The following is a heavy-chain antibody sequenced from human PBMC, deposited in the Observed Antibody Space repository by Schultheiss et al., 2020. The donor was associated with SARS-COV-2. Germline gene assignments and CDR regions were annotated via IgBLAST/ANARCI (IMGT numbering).Heavy chain of an antibody. CDR3: ASIYYGSGSHNPDY. V-gene: IGHV4-61*08. CDR2: IYYSGST. Sequence: SETLSLTCTVSGGSISSGGYYWSWIRQHPGKGLEWIGYIYYSGSTNYNPSLKSRVTISVDTSKNQFSLKLSSVTAADTAVYYCASIYYGSGSHNPDYWGQGTLVTVSS. J-gene: IGHJ4*02. D-gene: IGHD3-10*01. CDR1: GGSISSGGYY.